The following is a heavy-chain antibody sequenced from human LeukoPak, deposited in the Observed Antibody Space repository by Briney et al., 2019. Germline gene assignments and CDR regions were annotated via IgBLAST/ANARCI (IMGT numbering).Heavy chain of an antibody. CDR1: GGSIRSSSYY. D-gene: IGHD2-21*01. Sequence: SETLSLTCTVSGGSIRSSSYYWGWIRQPPGKGLEWIGYIYYSGSAHYNPSLRSRVTISVDTSKNQFSLKLSSVTAADTAVYYCARDPVGGIPYGFDIWGQGTMVTVSS. CDR3: ARDPVGGIPYGFDI. CDR2: IYYSGSA. V-gene: IGHV4-61*01. J-gene: IGHJ3*02.